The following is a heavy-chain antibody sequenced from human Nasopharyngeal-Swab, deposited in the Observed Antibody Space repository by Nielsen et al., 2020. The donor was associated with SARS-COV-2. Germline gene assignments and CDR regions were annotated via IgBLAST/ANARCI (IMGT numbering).Heavy chain of an antibody. CDR3: ARDSTGARYYYYGMDV. Sequence: GGSLRLSCAASGFTFSSYSMNWVRQAPGKGLEWVSSISSSSSYIYYADSVKGRFTISRDNAKNSLYLQMNSLRAEDTAVYYCARDSTGARYYYYGMDVWGQGTTVTVSS. CDR1: GFTFSSYS. J-gene: IGHJ6*02. D-gene: IGHD1-26*01. CDR2: ISSSSSYI. V-gene: IGHV3-21*01.